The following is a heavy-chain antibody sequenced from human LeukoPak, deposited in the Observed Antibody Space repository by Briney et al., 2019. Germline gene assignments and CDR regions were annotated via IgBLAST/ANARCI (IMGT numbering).Heavy chain of an antibody. Sequence: PSETLSLTCTVSGGSISSYYWSWLRQPPGKGLEGFAYFSDIGSINYNPSLKSRVTISLDTSKNQFFLKLSSVTAADTAVYYCAGHHPRNTVDFWGQGTLVSVSS. CDR3: AGHHPRNTVDF. CDR1: GGSISSYY. J-gene: IGHJ4*02. V-gene: IGHV4-59*08. CDR2: FSDIGSI. D-gene: IGHD2/OR15-2a*01.